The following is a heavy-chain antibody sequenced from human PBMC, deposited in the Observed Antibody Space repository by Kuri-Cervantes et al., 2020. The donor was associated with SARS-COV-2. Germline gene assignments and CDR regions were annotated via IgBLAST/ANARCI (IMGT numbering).Heavy chain of an antibody. CDR2: IYPGDSDT. V-gene: IGHV5-51*01. CDR3: ARGGGPSLRYYYYYMDV. Sequence: GGSLRLSCKGSGHSFTSYWIGWVRQMPGKGLEWMGIIYPGDSDTRYSPSFQGQVTISADKSISTAYLQWSSLKASDTAMYYCARGGGPSLRYYYYYMDVWGKGTTVTVSS. D-gene: IGHD2-15*01. CDR1: GHSFTSYW. J-gene: IGHJ6*03.